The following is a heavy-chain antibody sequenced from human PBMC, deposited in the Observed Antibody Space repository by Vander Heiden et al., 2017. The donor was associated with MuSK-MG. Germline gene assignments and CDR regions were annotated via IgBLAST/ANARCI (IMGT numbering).Heavy chain of an antibody. V-gene: IGHV1-2*02. J-gene: IGHJ6*02. Sequence: QVQLVQSGAEVKKPGASVKVSCKASGYTFTGYYMHWVRQAPGQGLEWMGWINPNSGGTNYAQKFQGRVTMTRDTSISTAYMELSRLRSDDTAVYYCARDRKNSSIWYYYYGMDVWGQGPTVTDSS. CDR1: GYTFTGYY. CDR2: INPNSGGT. D-gene: IGHD6-13*01. CDR3: ARDRKNSSIWYYYYGMDV.